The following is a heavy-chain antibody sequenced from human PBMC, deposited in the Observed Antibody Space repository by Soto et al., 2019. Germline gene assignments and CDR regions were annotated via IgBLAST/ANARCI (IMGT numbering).Heavy chain of an antibody. CDR1: GFIFSNYG. CDR3: AKVTPTSCHCRRMDV. Sequence: GGSLRLACAASGFIFSNYGMSWVRQAPGKGLEWVATMSYSGGGTYNAETVKGRYTIPRDNPKNTLYLQRRSLRPEHTAVYYCAKVTPTSCHCRRMDVWDQGTTVTASS. J-gene: IGHJ6*02. D-gene: IGHD2-2*01. CDR2: MSYSGGGT. V-gene: IGHV3-23*01.